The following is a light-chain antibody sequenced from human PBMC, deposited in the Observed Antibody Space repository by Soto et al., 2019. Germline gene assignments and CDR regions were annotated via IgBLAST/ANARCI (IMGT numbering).Light chain of an antibody. CDR2: DVS. J-gene: IGLJ1*01. V-gene: IGLV2-14*01. CDR1: SSDVGGYNA. CDR3: SSYTRSGVYV. Sequence: QSVLTQPASVSGSPGQSITISCTRTSSDVGGYNAVSWYQQHPGRAPKLMIYDVSNRPSGISNRFSGSKSGSTASLTISGLQAEGDADYYCSSYTRSGVYVFGAGTKVTVL.